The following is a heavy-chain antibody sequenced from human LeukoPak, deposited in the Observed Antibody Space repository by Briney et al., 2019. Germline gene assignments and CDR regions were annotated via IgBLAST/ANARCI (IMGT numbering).Heavy chain of an antibody. D-gene: IGHD2-2*01. CDR2: INPSGGST. CDR3: ASGEYCSSTSCSPRIDAFDI. Sequence: ASVKVSCKASGYTFTSYYMHWVRQAPGQGLEWMGIINPSGGSTSYAQKFQGRVTMTRDTSTSTVYMELSSLRSEDTAVYYCASGEYCSSTSCSPRIDAFDIWGQGTMATVSS. J-gene: IGHJ3*02. CDR1: GYTFTSYY. V-gene: IGHV1-46*01.